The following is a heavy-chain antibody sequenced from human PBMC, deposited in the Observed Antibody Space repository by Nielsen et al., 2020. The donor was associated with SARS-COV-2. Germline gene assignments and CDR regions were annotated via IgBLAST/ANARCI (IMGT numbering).Heavy chain of an antibody. CDR1: GFTFTNYW. Sequence: GESLKISCTGSGFTFTNYWIGWVRQAPGKGLEWVGIIYPGDSNTNYSPSFHGQVTISADKSNNTAYLQWSSLKAEDTAMYYCARGGGGVWGGYPDVDYWGQGTLVTGS. J-gene: IGHJ4*02. D-gene: IGHD3-3*01. V-gene: IGHV5-51*01. CDR3: ARGGGGVWGGYPDVDY. CDR2: IYPGDSNT.